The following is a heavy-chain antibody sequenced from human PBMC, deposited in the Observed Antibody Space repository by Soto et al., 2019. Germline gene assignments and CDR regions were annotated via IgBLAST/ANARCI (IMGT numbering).Heavy chain of an antibody. D-gene: IGHD3-3*01. V-gene: IGHV3-23*01. Sequence: GGSLRLSCAASGFTFSSYAMSWVRQAPGKGLEWVSAISGSGGSTYYADSVKGRFTISRDNSKNTLYLQMNSLRAEDTAVYYCAKPYYDFWSGYYTHYFDYWGQGTLVTVSS. CDR1: GFTFSSYA. CDR2: ISGSGGST. J-gene: IGHJ4*02. CDR3: AKPYYDFWSGYYTHYFDY.